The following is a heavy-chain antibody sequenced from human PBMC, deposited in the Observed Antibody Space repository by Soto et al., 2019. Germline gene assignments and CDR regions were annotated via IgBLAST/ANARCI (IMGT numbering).Heavy chain of an antibody. CDR3: AFLRSPRGSHDAFDI. CDR2: IYPGDSDT. D-gene: IGHD3-16*01. Sequence: GESLKISCKGSGYSFTSYWIGWVRQMPGKGLEWMGIIYPGDSDTRYSPSFQGQVTISADKSISTAYLQWSSLKASDTAMYYCAFLRSPRGSHDAFDIWGQGTMVTVSS. J-gene: IGHJ3*02. V-gene: IGHV5-51*01. CDR1: GYSFTSYW.